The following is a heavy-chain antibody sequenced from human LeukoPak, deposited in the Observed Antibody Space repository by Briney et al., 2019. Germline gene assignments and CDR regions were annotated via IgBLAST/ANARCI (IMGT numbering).Heavy chain of an antibody. CDR3: ARGYCSSTSCYAPYYYGMDV. CDR1: GFTFSSSA. Sequence: GGSLRLSCAASGFTFSSSAMHWVRQAPGKGLEWVAVISYDGSNKYYADSVKGRFTISRDNSKNTLYLQMNSLRAEDTAVYYCARGYCSSTSCYAPYYYGMDVWGQGTTVTVSS. D-gene: IGHD2-2*01. CDR2: ISYDGSNK. J-gene: IGHJ6*02. V-gene: IGHV3-30-3*01.